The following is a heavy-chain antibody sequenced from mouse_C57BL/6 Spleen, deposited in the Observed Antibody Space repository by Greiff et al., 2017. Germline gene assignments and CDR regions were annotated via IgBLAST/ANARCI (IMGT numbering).Heavy chain of an antibody. D-gene: IGHD1-1*01. CDR2: IDPSDSYT. Sequence: QVQLQQPGAELVMPGASVKLSCKASGYTFTSYWMHWVKQRPGQGLEWIGEIDPSDSYTNYNQKFKGKSTLTVDKSSSTANMQLSSLTSDDSAVYYCARARDYGSCLRGFAYWGQGTLVTVSA. CDR1: GYTFTSYW. J-gene: IGHJ3*01. V-gene: IGHV1-69*01. CDR3: ARARDYGSCLRGFAY.